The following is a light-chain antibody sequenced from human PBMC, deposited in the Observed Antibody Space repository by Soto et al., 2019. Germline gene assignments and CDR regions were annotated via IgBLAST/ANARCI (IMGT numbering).Light chain of an antibody. J-gene: IGKJ1*01. CDR3: QQYNAYSQA. V-gene: IGKV1-5*03. Sequence: DIQMTQSPSTLSASVGDRVTITCRASESVSRWLDWYQQKPGRTPKLLIYQASTLETGVPSRFSGSGSGTEFPLTISSLQPDDFATYYYQQYNAYSQAFGQGTKVEIK. CDR2: QAS. CDR1: ESVSRW.